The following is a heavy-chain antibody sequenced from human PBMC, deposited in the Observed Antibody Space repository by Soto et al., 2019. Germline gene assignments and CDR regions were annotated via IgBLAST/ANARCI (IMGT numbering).Heavy chain of an antibody. J-gene: IGHJ5*02. CDR3: ARESRTYSGNELNWFDP. D-gene: IGHD1-26*01. CDR2: IYGSGGSGST. Sequence: SETLSLTCTVTGDSITSGGYYWSWIRQHPGKGLEWLGYIYGSGGSGSTYYNPSLKSRVTISVDTSKNQFSLKLSSVTSADTAVYYCARESRTYSGNELNWFDPWGQGTLVTVSS. V-gene: IGHV4-31*03. CDR1: GDSITSGGYY.